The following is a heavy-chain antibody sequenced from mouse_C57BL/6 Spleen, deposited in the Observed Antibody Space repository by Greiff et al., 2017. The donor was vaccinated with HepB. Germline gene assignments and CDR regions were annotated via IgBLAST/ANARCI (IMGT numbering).Heavy chain of an antibody. Sequence: EVMLVESGGDLVKPGGSLKLSCAASGFTFSSYGMSWVRQTPDKRLEWVATISSGGSYTYYPDSVKGRFTISRDNAKNTLYLQMSSLKSEDTAMYYCARHYSNYWYFDVWGTGTTVTVSS. J-gene: IGHJ1*03. CDR2: ISSGGSYT. D-gene: IGHD2-5*01. V-gene: IGHV5-6*01. CDR1: GFTFSSYG. CDR3: ARHYSNYWYFDV.